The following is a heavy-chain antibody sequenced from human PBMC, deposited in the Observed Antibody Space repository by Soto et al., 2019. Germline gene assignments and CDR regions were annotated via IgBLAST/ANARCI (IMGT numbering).Heavy chain of an antibody. D-gene: IGHD3-22*01. CDR2: IGTTGDT. V-gene: IGHV3-13*04. Sequence: GGSLRLSCSASGFTFSSYDMHWVRQGTGKGLEWVSAIGTTGDTYYAGSVKGRFTISRENAKNSLYLQMNSLRAGDTAIYFCARAIGPTLFDYWGQGTLVTAPQ. CDR1: GFTFSSYD. CDR3: ARAIGPTLFDY. J-gene: IGHJ4*02.